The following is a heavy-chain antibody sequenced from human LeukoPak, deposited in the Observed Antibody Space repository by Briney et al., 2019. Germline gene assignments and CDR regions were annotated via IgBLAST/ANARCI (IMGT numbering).Heavy chain of an antibody. CDR1: GGTFSSYA. CDR3: ASQKAARPGATFDY. Sequence: GASVKVSCKASGGTFSSYAISWVRQAPGQGLEWMGGIIPIFGTANYAQKFQGRVTITADKSTSTAYMELSSLRSEDTAVYYCASQKAARPGATFDYWGQGTLDTVSS. V-gene: IGHV1-69*06. J-gene: IGHJ4*02. D-gene: IGHD6-6*01. CDR2: IIPIFGTA.